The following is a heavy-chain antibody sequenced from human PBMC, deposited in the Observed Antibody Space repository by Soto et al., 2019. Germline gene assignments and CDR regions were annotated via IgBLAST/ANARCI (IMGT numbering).Heavy chain of an antibody. Sequence: EVQLVESGGGLVQPGGSLRLSCAASGFTFSSYSMNWVRQAPGKGLAWVSYISSSSSTIYYADSVKGRFTISRDNAKNSLYLQMNSLRAEDTAVYYCAREGGYCSSTSCFEHYYYMDVWAKGTTVIVSS. V-gene: IGHV3-48*01. CDR2: ISSSSSTI. J-gene: IGHJ6*03. CDR3: AREGGYCSSTSCFEHYYYMDV. D-gene: IGHD2-2*01. CDR1: GFTFSSYS.